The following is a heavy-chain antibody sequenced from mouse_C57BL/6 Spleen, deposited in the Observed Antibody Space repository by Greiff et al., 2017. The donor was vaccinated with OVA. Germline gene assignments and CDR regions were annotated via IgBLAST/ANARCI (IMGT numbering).Heavy chain of an antibody. V-gene: IGHV1-55*01. D-gene: IGHD2-4*01. CDR3: ARNDYAFAY. Sequence: QVHVKQPGAELVKPGASVKMSCKASGYTFTSYWITWVKQRPGQGLEWIGDIYPGSGSTNYNEKFKSKATLTVDTSSSTAYMQLSSLTSEDSAVYYCARNDYAFAYWGQGTLVTVSA. CDR2: IYPGSGST. CDR1: GYTFTSYW. J-gene: IGHJ3*01.